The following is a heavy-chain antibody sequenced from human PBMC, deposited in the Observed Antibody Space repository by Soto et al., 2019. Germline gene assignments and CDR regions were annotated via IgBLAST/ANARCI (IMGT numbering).Heavy chain of an antibody. Sequence: ARSLRLSCAASGFTSSSYWMHWVRQAPGKGLGWVSRINSDASSTTYADSVKGRFTISRGNANNTLYLQMNNLRAEDTAVYYCGTDKWLQHEDGFDIWGQGTMVTVSS. D-gene: IGHD5-12*01. CDR1: GFTSSSYW. V-gene: IGHV3-74*01. J-gene: IGHJ3*02. CDR2: INSDASST. CDR3: GTDKWLQHEDGFDI.